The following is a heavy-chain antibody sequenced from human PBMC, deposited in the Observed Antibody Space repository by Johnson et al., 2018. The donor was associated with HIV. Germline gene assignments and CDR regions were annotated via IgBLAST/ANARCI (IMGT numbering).Heavy chain of an antibody. CDR1: GFTFSSYA. CDR3: AKDAYCSGGRCYGFGSFDI. Sequence: VLLVESGGGVVQPGGSLSLSCAASGFTFSSYAMSWVRQAPGKGLEWVSTIIGSGGSTYYAESVKGRFTISRDNSKNTVYLQMNSLRAEYTAVFYCAKDAYCSGGRCYGFGSFDIWGQGTMVTVSS. V-gene: IGHV3-23*04. D-gene: IGHD2-15*01. J-gene: IGHJ3*02. CDR2: IIGSGGST.